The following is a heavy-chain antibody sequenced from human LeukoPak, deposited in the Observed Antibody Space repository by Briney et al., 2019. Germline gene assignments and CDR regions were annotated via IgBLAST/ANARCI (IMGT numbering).Heavy chain of an antibody. J-gene: IGHJ6*02. CDR3: ARDFETGGYYYYGMDV. CDR2: INSDGSSR. Sequence: GGSLRLSCAASGFTFSSYWMHWVRQAPGKGLVWVSRINSDGSSRSYADSVKGRFTISRDNAKNTLYLQMNSLTAEDTAVYYCARDFETGGYYYYGMDVWGQGTTVTVSS. D-gene: IGHD3-10*01. CDR1: GFTFSSYW. V-gene: IGHV3-74*01.